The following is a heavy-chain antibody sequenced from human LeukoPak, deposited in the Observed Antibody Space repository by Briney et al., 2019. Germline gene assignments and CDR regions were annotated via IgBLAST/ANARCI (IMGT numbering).Heavy chain of an antibody. CDR2: IYNIETT. Sequence: PSETLSLTCTVSGGSMVNYHWTWIRQSPGKEPEYIGYIYNIETTYNNPSLMGRVTVSVDMSSRQFSLKLKSVTAADTAVYYCARGLDGYRFDPWGQGIKVTVSS. D-gene: IGHD5-18*01. CDR3: ARGLDGYRFDP. CDR1: GGSMVNYH. J-gene: IGHJ5*02. V-gene: IGHV4-59*01.